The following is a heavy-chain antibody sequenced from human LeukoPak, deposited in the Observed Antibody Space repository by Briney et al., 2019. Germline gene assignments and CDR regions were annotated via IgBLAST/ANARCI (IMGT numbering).Heavy chain of an antibody. CDR1: GGSISNQY. V-gene: IGHV4-4*07. Sequence: PSETLSLTCTVSGGSISNQYWTWIRQPAGKGLEWIGRIYTSGSTNYNPSLKSRVTMSVDTSKNQFSLKLSSVTAADTAVYYCARDGRFPPEVLPRYFDYWGQGTLVTVSS. CDR2: IYTSGST. D-gene: IGHD1-26*01. CDR3: ARDGRFPPEVLPRYFDY. J-gene: IGHJ4*02.